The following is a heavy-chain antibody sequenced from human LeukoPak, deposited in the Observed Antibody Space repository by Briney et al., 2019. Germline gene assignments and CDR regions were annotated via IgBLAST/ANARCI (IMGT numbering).Heavy chain of an antibody. CDR2: IKQDGSEK. Sequence: PGGSLRLSCAASGFTFSSYWMSWVRQGPGKGLQWVANIKQDGSEKYYVDSVKGRFTISRDNAKKSLYLQMNSLRAEDTAVYYCARVGPHYDFWSGFIKPGFDYWGQGTLVTVSS. CDR3: ARVGPHYDFWSGFIKPGFDY. J-gene: IGHJ4*02. V-gene: IGHV3-7*01. CDR1: GFTFSSYW. D-gene: IGHD3-3*01.